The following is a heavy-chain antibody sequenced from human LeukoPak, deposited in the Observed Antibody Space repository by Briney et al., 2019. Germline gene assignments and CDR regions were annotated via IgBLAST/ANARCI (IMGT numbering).Heavy chain of an antibody. CDR3: ASPIAVTTAFDY. V-gene: IGHV1-8*03. J-gene: IGHJ4*02. CDR2: MNPNSGNT. D-gene: IGHD4-17*01. CDR1: GYTFTSYD. Sequence: ASVKVSCKASGYTFTSYDINWVRQATGQGLEWMGWMNPNSGNTGYAQKFQGRVTITRNTSISTAYMELSSLRSEDKAVYYCASPIAVTTAFDYWGQGTLVTVSS.